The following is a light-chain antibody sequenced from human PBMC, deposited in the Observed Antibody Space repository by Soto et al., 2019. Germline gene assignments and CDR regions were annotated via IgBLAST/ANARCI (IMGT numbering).Light chain of an antibody. V-gene: IGKV1-39*01. CDR1: QSISSY. Sequence: DIQMTQSPSSLSASVGDRVTITCRASQSISSYLNWYQHKPGKAPNLLIYAATTLQSGVPSRFSGSGSRTDFTLTITSLQPEDIGTYYCQQTDTLPSTFGQGTRLEIK. J-gene: IGKJ5*01. CDR3: QQTDTLPST. CDR2: AAT.